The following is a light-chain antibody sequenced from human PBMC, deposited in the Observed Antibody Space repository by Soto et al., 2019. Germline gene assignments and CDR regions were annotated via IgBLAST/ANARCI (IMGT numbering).Light chain of an antibody. Sequence: QSVLTQPASVSGSPGQSITISCTGTSSDIGSYDLVSWYQQHPGNAPRLIIYEVNKRPSGVSNRFSGSKSGNPASLTVSGLQAEDGAEYYCCSYATTTLFGGGTKLTVL. CDR3: CSYATTTL. J-gene: IGLJ2*01. V-gene: IGLV2-23*02. CDR1: SSDIGSYDL. CDR2: EVN.